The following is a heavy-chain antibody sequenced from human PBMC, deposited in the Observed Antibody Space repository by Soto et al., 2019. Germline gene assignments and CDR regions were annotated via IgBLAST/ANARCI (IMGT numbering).Heavy chain of an antibody. D-gene: IGHD3-10*01. Sequence: QVQLVQSGPEGKKPGSWVKVSGKAPGGTSRSYAISWVRQAPGQGLEWMGGIIPIFGTANYAQKFQGRVTITADESTSTAYMELSSLRSEDTAVYYCARDTYGSGSYSPWGQGTLVTVSS. V-gene: IGHV1-69*01. CDR2: IIPIFGTA. CDR1: GGTSRSYA. CDR3: ARDTYGSGSYSP. J-gene: IGHJ5*02.